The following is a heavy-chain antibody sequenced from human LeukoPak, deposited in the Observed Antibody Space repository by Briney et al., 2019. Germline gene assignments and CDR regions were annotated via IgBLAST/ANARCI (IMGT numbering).Heavy chain of an antibody. CDR3: AKDVVEVGIVVVPAAPAEAFDI. V-gene: IGHV3-23*01. Sequence: GGSLRLSCAASGFTFSSYAMSWVRQAPGKGLECVSAISGSAGSAYYADSVKGRFTISRDNSKNTLYLQMNSLRAEDTAVYYCAKDVVEVGIVVVPAAPAEAFDIWGQGTMVTVSS. J-gene: IGHJ3*02. D-gene: IGHD2-2*01. CDR1: GFTFSSYA. CDR2: ISGSAGSA.